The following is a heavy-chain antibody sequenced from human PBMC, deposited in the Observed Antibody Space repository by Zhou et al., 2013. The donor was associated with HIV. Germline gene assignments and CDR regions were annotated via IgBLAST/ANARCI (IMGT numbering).Heavy chain of an antibody. V-gene: IGHV1-24*01. D-gene: IGHD3-9*01. J-gene: IGHJ6*04. CDR1: GYTLTELS. CDR2: FDPENRET. CDR3: AMDRVLQQTSGERPGDM. Sequence: QVQLVQSGAEVKKPGASVKVSCRVSGYTLTELSIQWVRQSSGGGLEWLGRFDPENRETTYAQKFQGRVTMTGETATDTAYIEVTSLTSDDTAVYYCAMDRVLQQTSGERPGDMGAKGTMVSVSS.